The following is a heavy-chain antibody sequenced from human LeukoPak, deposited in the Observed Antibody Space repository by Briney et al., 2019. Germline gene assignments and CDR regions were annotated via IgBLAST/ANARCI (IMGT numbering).Heavy chain of an antibody. V-gene: IGHV4-59*08. CDR3: AGGYTTMVSDY. Sequence: GSLRLSCAASGFTFSIYNMNWVRQPPGKGLEWIGYIYYSGSTNYNPSLKSRVTISVDTSQNQFSLKLSSVTAADTAVYYCAGGYTTMVSDYWGQGTLVTVSS. CDR2: IYYSGST. CDR1: GFTFSIYN. D-gene: IGHD5-18*01. J-gene: IGHJ4*02.